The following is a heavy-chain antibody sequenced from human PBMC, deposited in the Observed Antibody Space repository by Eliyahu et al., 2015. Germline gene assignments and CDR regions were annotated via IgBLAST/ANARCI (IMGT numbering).Heavy chain of an antibody. CDR2: IYHSGXT. CDR1: GYSFSSAYY. CDR3: ARGGDWYFDL. Sequence: QVQLQESGPGLVKPSETLSLTCTXSGYSFSSAYYWGWIRQPPGKGLEXIGSIYHSGXTYYNPSLKSRVTISLDTSKNQFSLKLSSVTAADTAVYYCARGGDWYFDLWGRGTLVTVSS. J-gene: IGHJ2*01. V-gene: IGHV4-38-2*02.